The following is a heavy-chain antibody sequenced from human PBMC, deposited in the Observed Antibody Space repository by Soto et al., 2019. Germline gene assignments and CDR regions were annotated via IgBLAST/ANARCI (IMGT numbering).Heavy chain of an antibody. Sequence: QVQLVQSGAEVKKPGASVKVSCKASGYTFTSYGISWVRQVPGQGLEWMGWISAYNGNTNYAQKLQGRVTMTTDTSTSTAYMELRSLRSDDTAVYYCARAPIVVVPAAVYYYYYMDVWGKGTTVTVSS. V-gene: IGHV1-18*01. CDR3: ARAPIVVVPAAVYYYYYMDV. CDR1: GYTFTSYG. J-gene: IGHJ6*03. D-gene: IGHD2-2*01. CDR2: ISAYNGNT.